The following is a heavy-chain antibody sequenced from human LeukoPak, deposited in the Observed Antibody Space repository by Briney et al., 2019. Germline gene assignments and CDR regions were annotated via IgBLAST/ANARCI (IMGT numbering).Heavy chain of an antibody. V-gene: IGHV4-34*01. D-gene: IGHD6-19*01. CDR1: GVSFSGYY. Sequence: SETLSLTCAVYGVSFSGYYWSWIRQRPGMGLEWVGEINHSGSTNYNPSLKSRVTISVDTSKNQFSLKLSSVTAADTAVYYCARGRIAVYDYWGQGTLVTVSS. CDR3: ARGRIAVYDY. CDR2: INHSGST. J-gene: IGHJ4*02.